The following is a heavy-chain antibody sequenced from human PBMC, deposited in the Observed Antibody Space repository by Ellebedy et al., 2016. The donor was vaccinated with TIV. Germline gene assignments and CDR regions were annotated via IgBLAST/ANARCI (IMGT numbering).Heavy chain of an antibody. CDR3: ASSGSPEGPYYYYYYGMDV. Sequence: GESLKISXAASGFTFSSYSMNWVRQAPGKGLEWVSSISSSSSYIYYADSVKGRFTISRDNAKNSLYLQMNSLRAEDTAVYYCASSGSPEGPYYYYYYGMDVWGQGTTVTVSS. CDR1: GFTFSSYS. J-gene: IGHJ6*02. CDR2: ISSSSSYI. V-gene: IGHV3-21*01.